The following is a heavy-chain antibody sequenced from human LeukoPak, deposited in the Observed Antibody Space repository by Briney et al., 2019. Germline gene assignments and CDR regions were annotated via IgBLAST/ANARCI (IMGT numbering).Heavy chain of an antibody. CDR3: ARDPYYYDSSGFAFDI. J-gene: IGHJ3*02. Sequence: GGSLRLSCAASGFTFDDYAMHWVRQAPGKGLEWVANIKQDGSEKYYVDSVKGRFTISRDNAKNSLYLQMNSLRAEDTAVYYCARDPYYYDSSGFAFDIWGQGTMVTVSS. D-gene: IGHD3-22*01. CDR2: IKQDGSEK. V-gene: IGHV3-7*01. CDR1: GFTFDDYA.